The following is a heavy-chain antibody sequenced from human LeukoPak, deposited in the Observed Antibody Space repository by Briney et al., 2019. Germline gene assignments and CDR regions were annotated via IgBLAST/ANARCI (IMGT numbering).Heavy chain of an antibody. V-gene: IGHV4-34*01. CDR3: VSRGYCSGGSCYHHGFDP. CDR1: GGSFSGFY. D-gene: IGHD2-15*01. CDR2: INHSGST. Sequence: SETLSLTCAVYGGSFSGFYWSWIRQPPGKGLEWIGEINHSGSTNYNTSLKSRVTISVDTSKNQFSLKLSSVTAADTAVYYCVSRGYCSGGSCYHHGFDPWGQGTLVTVSS. J-gene: IGHJ5*02.